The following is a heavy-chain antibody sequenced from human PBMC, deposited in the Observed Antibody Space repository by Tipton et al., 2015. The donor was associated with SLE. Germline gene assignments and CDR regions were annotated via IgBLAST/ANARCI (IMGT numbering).Heavy chain of an antibody. Sequence: TLSLTCTVSGDSITSYYWSWIRQPPGKGLEWIGHMYYTGHTNYNPSLKSRVTISLDTSKNQFSLRLSSVTAADTAVYYCATSRHNYDFWSGPLGYWGQGTLVTVSS. CDR3: ATSRHNYDFWSGPLGY. D-gene: IGHD3-3*01. J-gene: IGHJ4*02. V-gene: IGHV4-59*12. CDR2: MYYTGHT. CDR1: GDSITSYY.